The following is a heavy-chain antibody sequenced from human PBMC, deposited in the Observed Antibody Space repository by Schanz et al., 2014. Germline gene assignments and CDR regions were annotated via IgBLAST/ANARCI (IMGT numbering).Heavy chain of an antibody. D-gene: IGHD2-2*01. CDR1: GFTMITYA. V-gene: IGHV3-30*04. CDR3: IRRDIMVVPVVHF. J-gene: IGHJ4*02. CDR2: ITYDGSNT. Sequence: QVQLVESGGGVVQPWRSLRLSCAASGFTMITYAMHWVRQPPGKRLEWVAIITYDGSNTYHADSVKSRFTISRDNSKNTLYLQMNSLRAEDTAVYNCIRRDIMVVPVVHFWGQGILVTVSS.